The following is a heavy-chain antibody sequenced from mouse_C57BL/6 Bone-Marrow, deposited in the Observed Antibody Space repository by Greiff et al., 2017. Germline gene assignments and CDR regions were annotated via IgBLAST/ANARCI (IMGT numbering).Heavy chain of an antibody. Sequence: QVQLQQSGAELAKPGASVKLSCKASGYTFTSYWMHWVKQRPGQGLEWIGYINPSSGYIKYNQKFKDKATLTADKSSSTAYMQLSSLTYEDSAVFYGAKDVSSHWYCDVWVTGTTVTVTS. V-gene: IGHV1-7*01. CDR2: INPSSGYI. J-gene: IGHJ1*03. CDR3: AKDVSSHWYCDV. CDR1: GYTFTSYW. D-gene: IGHD1-1*01.